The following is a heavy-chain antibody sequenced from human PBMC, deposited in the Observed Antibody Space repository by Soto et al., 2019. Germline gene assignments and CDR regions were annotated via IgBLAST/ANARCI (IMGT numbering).Heavy chain of an antibody. CDR2: ISAYNGNT. CDR1: GYTFTSYG. CDR3: AREYDYGDYAQGY. J-gene: IGHJ4*02. D-gene: IGHD4-17*01. V-gene: IGHV1-18*01. Sequence: ASVKVSCKASGYTFTSYGSSWGRQASGQGLEWMGWISAYNGNTNYAQKLQGRVTMTTDTSTSTAYMELRSLRSDDTAVYYCAREYDYGDYAQGYWGQGTLVTVSS.